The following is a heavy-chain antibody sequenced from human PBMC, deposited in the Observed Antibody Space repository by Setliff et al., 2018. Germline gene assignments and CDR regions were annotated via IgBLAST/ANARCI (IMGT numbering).Heavy chain of an antibody. V-gene: IGHV1-69*13. CDR1: GVTFSSYA. Sequence: AASDKVPYKASGVTFSSYAISWVRQAPGQGLEWMGGIIPIFGTASYAQKFQGRVTITADESTSTAYMELRGLRSEDTAVYYCTRDFLGATASFDIWGQGTMVTVSS. CDR3: TRDFLGATASFDI. CDR2: IIPIFGTA. D-gene: IGHD3-3*01. J-gene: IGHJ3*02.